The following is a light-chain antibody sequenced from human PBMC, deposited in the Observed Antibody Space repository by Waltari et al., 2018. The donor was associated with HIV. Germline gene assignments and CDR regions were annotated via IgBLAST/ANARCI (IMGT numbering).Light chain of an antibody. CDR3: HQYGTSPRT. J-gene: IGKJ1*01. V-gene: IGKV3-20*01. Sequence: EIVWTQSPGTLSLSQGERDTLACRASQSVSSSFLAWYPQKPGQAPRLLIYGASNRATGIPDRFSGSESGTDFTLTINRLEPEDFAVYYCHQYGTSPRTFGQGTKVELK. CDR2: GAS. CDR1: QSVSSSF.